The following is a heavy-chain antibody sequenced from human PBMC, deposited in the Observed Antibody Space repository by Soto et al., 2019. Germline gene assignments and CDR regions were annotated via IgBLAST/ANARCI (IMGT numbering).Heavy chain of an antibody. CDR2: FYYTGST. J-gene: IGHJ6*03. V-gene: IGHV4-39*02. D-gene: IGHD3-3*01. Sequence: PSETLSLTCVVSGDSMTRGSYYWAWIRQPPGKGLEWIGSFYYTGSTNYNPSLKSRVTVSADTSNNHFSLRLTSVTAADTAVYYCARRLDFGNVYFPAPMDVWGKGTTVPVS. CDR1: GDSMTRGSYY. CDR3: ARRLDFGNVYFPAPMDV.